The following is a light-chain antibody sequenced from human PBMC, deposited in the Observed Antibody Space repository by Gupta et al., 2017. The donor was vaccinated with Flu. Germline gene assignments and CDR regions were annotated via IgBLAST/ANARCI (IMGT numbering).Light chain of an antibody. CDR3: SSDTSSSTPV. CDR2: EVT. CDR1: SNDVGGYSY. J-gene: IGLJ3*02. V-gene: IGLV2-14*01. Sequence: QSALTQPASVSGSPGQSISLSCTATSNDVGGYSYVSWYQQRPGKAPKLMIYEVTNRPSGVSNRFSGSKSGNTASLTISGLQAEDEADYYCSSDTSSSTPVSGGGTELTVL.